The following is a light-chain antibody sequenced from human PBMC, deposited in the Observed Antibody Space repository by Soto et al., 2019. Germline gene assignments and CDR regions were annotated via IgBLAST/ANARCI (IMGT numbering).Light chain of an antibody. Sequence: EIVMMQSLATLSVSPWESVTLSCRASQLFSSNLAWYQHKPGQAPRLLIYGASSRATGIPDRFSGSGSGTDFTLTISRLEPEDFAVYYCQQYGSSLWTFGQGTKVDI. V-gene: IGKV3-20*01. CDR2: GAS. J-gene: IGKJ1*01. CDR1: QLFSSN. CDR3: QQYGSSLWT.